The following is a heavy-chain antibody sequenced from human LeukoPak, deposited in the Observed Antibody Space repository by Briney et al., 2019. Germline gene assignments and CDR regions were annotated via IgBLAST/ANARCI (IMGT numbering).Heavy chain of an antibody. D-gene: IGHD4-17*01. CDR3: ARGHDYGDYVGMVDY. CDR1: GFTFSNAW. CDR2: IWYDGSNK. V-gene: IGHV3-33*08. J-gene: IGHJ4*02. Sequence: PGGSLRLSCAASGFTFSNAWMSWVRQAPGKGLEWVAVIWYDGSNKYYADSVKGRFTISRDNSKNTLYLQMNSLRAEDTAVYYCARGHDYGDYVGMVDYWGQGTLVTVSS.